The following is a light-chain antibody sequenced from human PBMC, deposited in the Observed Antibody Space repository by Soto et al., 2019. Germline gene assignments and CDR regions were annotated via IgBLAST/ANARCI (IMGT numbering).Light chain of an antibody. CDR2: ANS. Sequence: QSVLTQTPSASGTPGQRVTISCSGSSSNIGSNYVYWYRQLPGTAPKLLIYANSQRPSGVPDRFSGSKSGTSASLAISGLRSEDEADYYCATWDDSLRGVVFGGGTKLTVL. CDR3: ATWDDSLRGVV. CDR1: SSNIGSNY. J-gene: IGLJ2*01. V-gene: IGLV1-47*01.